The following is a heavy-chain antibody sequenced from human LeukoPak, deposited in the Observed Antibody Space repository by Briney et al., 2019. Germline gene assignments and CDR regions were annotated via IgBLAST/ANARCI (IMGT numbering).Heavy chain of an antibody. CDR2: INPNSGGT. CDR3: ARDEPRDITFGGVIVDDY. Sequence: ASVKVSCKASGYTFTSYYMHWVRQAPGQGLEWMGWINPNSGGTNYAQKFQGRVTMTRDTSISTAYMELSRLRSDDTAVYYCARDEPRDITFGGVIVDDYWGQGTLVTVSS. J-gene: IGHJ4*02. D-gene: IGHD3-16*02. V-gene: IGHV1-2*02. CDR1: GYTFTSYY.